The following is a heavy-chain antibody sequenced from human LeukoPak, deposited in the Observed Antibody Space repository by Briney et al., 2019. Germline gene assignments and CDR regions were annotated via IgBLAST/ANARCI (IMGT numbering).Heavy chain of an antibody. J-gene: IGHJ3*02. CDR2: IYYSGST. D-gene: IGHD3-22*01. CDR1: GGSISSSSYY. V-gene: IGHV4-39*07. Sequence: PSETLSLTCTVSGGSISSSSYYWGWIRQPPGKELEWIGSIYYSGSTYYNPSLKSRVTISVDTSKNQFSLKLSSVTAADTAVYYCARDPAYYDSSGYYSDASDIWGQGTMVTVSS. CDR3: ARDPAYYDSSGYYSDASDI.